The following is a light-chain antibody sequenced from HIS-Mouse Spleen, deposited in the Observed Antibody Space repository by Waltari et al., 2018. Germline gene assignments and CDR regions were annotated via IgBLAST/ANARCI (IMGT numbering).Light chain of an antibody. CDR1: QGISNY. Sequence: DIQMTQSPSSLSASVGDRVTITCRASQGISNYLAWYQQKPGKVPKLLIYAASNLETGVPSRFSGSGSGTDFTFTISSLQPEDIATYYCQQYDNLLTFGGGTKVEIK. CDR2: AAS. V-gene: IGKV1-33*01. CDR3: QQYDNLLT. J-gene: IGKJ4*01.